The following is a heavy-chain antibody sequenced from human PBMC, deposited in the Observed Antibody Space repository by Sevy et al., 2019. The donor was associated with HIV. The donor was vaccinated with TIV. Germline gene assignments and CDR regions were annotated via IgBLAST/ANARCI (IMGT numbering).Heavy chain of an antibody. J-gene: IGHJ6*02. V-gene: IGHV4-59*01. CDR1: GGSISSYY. D-gene: IGHD5-12*01. CDR2: IYYSGST. CDR3: ARDSSGYDWGGYYYYGMDV. Sequence: SETLSLTCTVSGGSISSYYWSWIRQPPGKGLEWIGYIYYSGSTNYNPSLKSRVTISVDTSKNQFSLKLSSVTAADTDVYYCARDSSGYDWGGYYYYGMDVWGQGTTVTVSS.